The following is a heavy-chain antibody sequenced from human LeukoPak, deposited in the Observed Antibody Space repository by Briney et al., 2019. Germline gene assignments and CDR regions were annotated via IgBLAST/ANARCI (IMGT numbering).Heavy chain of an antibody. V-gene: IGHV3-43D*03. CDR2: ISWDGGST. CDR1: GFTFDDYA. D-gene: IGHD6-6*01. J-gene: IGHJ4*02. Sequence: GGSLRLSCAASGFTFDDYAMHWVRQAPGKGLEWVSLISWDGGSTYYADSVKGRFTVSRDNSKNSLYLQMNSLRAEDTALYYCAKDTSIALGGYFDYWGQGTLVTVSS. CDR3: AKDTSIALGGYFDY.